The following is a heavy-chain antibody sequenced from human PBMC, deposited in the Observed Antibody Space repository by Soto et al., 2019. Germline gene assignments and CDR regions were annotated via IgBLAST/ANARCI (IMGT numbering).Heavy chain of an antibody. CDR2: IYYSGST. Sequence: SETLSLTCAVSGGSISSGGYYWSWIRQHPGKGLEWIGYIYYSGSTYYNPSLKSRVTISVDTSKNQFSLKLSSVTAADTAVYYCARYCSGGSCYLDPWGQGTLVTVS. CDR3: ARYCSGGSCYLDP. D-gene: IGHD2-15*01. CDR1: GGSISSGGYY. V-gene: IGHV4-31*11. J-gene: IGHJ5*02.